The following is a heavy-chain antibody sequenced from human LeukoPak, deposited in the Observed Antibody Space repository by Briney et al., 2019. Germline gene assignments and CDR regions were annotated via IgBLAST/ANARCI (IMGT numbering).Heavy chain of an antibody. CDR1: GFTFSSYW. V-gene: IGHV3-7*01. CDR2: INHNGNVN. D-gene: IGHD3-10*01. CDR3: ARGGFDGSHFDY. J-gene: IGHJ4*02. Sequence: GGSLRLSCAASGFTFSSYWMNWARQAPGKGLEWVASINHNGNVNYYVDSVKGRFTISRDNAKNTLYLQMNSLRAEDTAVYYCARGGFDGSHFDYWGQGTLVTVSS.